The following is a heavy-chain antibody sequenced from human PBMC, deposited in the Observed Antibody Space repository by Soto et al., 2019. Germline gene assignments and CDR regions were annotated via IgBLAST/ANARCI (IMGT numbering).Heavy chain of an antibody. CDR2: IYFTVNT. D-gene: IGHD3-10*01. Sequence: PSETLSLTCSVSGGSISSSIYYWGWIRQPPGKGLEWVGSIYFTVNTYYNPSLKSRVTISVDTSKNQFSLKLNSVTAADTSVYYCASGWRFDPWGQGTLVTAPQ. CDR1: GGSISSSIYY. V-gene: IGHV4-39*01. CDR3: ASGWRFDP. J-gene: IGHJ5*02.